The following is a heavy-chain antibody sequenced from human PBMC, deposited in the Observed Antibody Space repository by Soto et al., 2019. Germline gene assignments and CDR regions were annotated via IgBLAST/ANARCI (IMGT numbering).Heavy chain of an antibody. J-gene: IGHJ4*02. CDR1: GGSFSGYY. CDR2: INHSGST. CDR3: ARGQIDRSGGYYFDH. V-gene: IGHV4-34*01. D-gene: IGHD6-19*01. Sequence: QVQLQQWGAGLLKPSETLSLTCAVYGGSFSGYYWSWIRQPPGKGLEWIGEINHSGSTNYTPSLKSRVTKPVATSTNQFSLKLSSVTAADTAVYYCARGQIDRSGGYYFDHWGQGTLVTVSS.